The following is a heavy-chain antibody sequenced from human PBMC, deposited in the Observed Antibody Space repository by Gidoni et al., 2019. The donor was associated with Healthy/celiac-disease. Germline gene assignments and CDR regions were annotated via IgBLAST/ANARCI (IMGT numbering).Heavy chain of an antibody. D-gene: IGHD6-25*01. CDR3: ARAAAGRWPFDY. J-gene: IGHJ4*02. Sequence: EVQLVESGGGLVQPGGSLRLSCAASGFTFSSYWMSWVRPAPGKGLEWVANIKQDGSEKYYVDSVKVRFTISRDNAKNSLYLQMNSLRAEATAVYYCARAAAGRWPFDYWGQGTLVTVSS. CDR2: IKQDGSEK. CDR1: GFTFSSYW. V-gene: IGHV3-7*01.